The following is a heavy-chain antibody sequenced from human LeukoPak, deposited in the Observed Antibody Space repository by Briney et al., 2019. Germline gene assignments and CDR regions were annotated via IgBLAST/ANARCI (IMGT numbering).Heavy chain of an antibody. CDR3: ARTYYYDSSGYYSLDY. J-gene: IGHJ4*02. CDR1: GYTFTSYY. CDR2: INPSGGST. Sequence: ASVKVSCKASGYTFTSYYMHWVRQAPGQGLEWMGIINPSGGSTSYAQKLQGRVTMTRDTSTSTVYMELSSLRSEDTAVYYCARTYYYDSSGYYSLDYWGQGTLVTVSS. D-gene: IGHD3-22*01. V-gene: IGHV1-46*01.